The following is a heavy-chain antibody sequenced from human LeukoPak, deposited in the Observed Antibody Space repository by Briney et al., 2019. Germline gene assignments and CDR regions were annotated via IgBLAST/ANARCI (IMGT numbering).Heavy chain of an antibody. D-gene: IGHD3-22*01. CDR2: IYSGGNT. Sequence: GGSLRLSCAASGFTVNSNYMSWVRQAPGKGLEWVSIIYSGGNTYYADSVKGRFTISRDNSKNTLYLQMNSLGVEDTAVYYCARDGDDTSGYFSPFDYWGQGTLVTVSS. CDR3: ARDGDDTSGYFSPFDY. V-gene: IGHV3-53*01. J-gene: IGHJ4*02. CDR1: GFTVNSNY.